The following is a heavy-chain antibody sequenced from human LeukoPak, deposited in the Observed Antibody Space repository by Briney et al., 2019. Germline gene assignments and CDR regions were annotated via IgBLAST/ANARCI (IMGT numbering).Heavy chain of an antibody. D-gene: IGHD6-13*01. CDR3: AKLRSSSWASPPAFDI. J-gene: IGHJ3*02. CDR2: IHSGGST. V-gene: IGHV3-53*01. CDR1: GFTVSSNY. Sequence: RRSLRLSCAASGFTVSSNYMSWVSQAPGKGLEWDSVIHSGGSTYYADSVRARFTVSRDNSKNTLYLQMNSLRAEDTAVYHCAKLRSSSWASPPAFDIWGQGPMVTVSS.